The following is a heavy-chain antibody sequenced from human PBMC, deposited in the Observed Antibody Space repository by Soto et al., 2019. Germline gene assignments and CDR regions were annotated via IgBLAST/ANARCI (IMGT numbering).Heavy chain of an antibody. J-gene: IGHJ6*02. D-gene: IGHD3-22*01. CDR2: ISPYDDNT. CDR1: GYTFNSSG. V-gene: IGHV1-18*01. CDR3: ARGGYYDRSGSRNYHDYGMYA. Sequence: ASVKVSCKASGYTFNSSGTSWVRQAPGQGLEWMGWISPYDDNTNYAQNLQGRVTMTTDTSTRTAYMELRSLRSDDTAVYYCARGGYYDRSGSRNYHDYGMYAWG.